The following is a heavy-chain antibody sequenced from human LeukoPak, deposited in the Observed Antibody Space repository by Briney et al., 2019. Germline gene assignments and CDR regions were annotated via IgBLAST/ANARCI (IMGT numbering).Heavy chain of an antibody. Sequence: PGGSLRLSCAASVFTFRSYWMSWVRQAPGKGLEWVSNIKQDGSEKYYVDSAKPPFTTSRDNTKNSLSLQMNSLTAEDAAVYYCARDVDYRDYWGQGTLVTASS. V-gene: IGHV3-7*01. CDR1: VFTFRSYW. D-gene: IGHD3-16*01. CDR2: IKQDGSEK. CDR3: ARDVDYRDY. J-gene: IGHJ4*02.